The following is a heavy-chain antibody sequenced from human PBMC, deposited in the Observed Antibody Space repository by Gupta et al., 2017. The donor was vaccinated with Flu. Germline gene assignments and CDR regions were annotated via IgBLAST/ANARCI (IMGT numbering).Heavy chain of an antibody. J-gene: IGHJ3*02. CDR2: ITGSGTYK. V-gene: IGHV3-21*01. CDR3: ARRGNYLGDAFDI. CDR1: GFTFSLYS. D-gene: IGHD2/OR15-2a*01. Sequence: VQLVESGGGLVKPGGSLRLSFTASGFTFSLYSVNWVRQAPGKGLEWVSSITGSGTYKYYADSVKGRFTISRYNAKNSLYLQRNSLRAEDTAVYFCARRGNYLGDAFDIWGQGTMVTVSS.